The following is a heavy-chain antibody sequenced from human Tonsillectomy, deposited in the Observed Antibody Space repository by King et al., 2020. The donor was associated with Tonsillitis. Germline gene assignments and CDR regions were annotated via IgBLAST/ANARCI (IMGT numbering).Heavy chain of an antibody. D-gene: IGHD5-24*01. V-gene: IGHV1-69*01. CDR2: IIPIFGTA. CDR3: AGVEIKEMAYYYYMDV. J-gene: IGHJ6*03. Sequence: QVQLVQSGAEVKKPGSSVKVSCKASGGTFSSYAISWVRQAPGQGLEWMGGIIPIFGTANYAQKFQGRVTITADESTSTAYMELSSLRSEDTAVYYCAGVEIKEMAYYYYMDVWGKGTTVTVSS. CDR1: GGTFSSYA.